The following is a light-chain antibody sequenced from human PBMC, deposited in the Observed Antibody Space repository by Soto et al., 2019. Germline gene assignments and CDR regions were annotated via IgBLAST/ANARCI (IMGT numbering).Light chain of an antibody. CDR1: NGDVGGHNY. J-gene: IGLJ2*01. Sequence: QSALTQPASVSGSPGQSITISCTGTNGDVGGHNYVSWYQQYPGNAPKLMIYTVGDRPSGVSSRFSGSKSGSTASLTISGLRGEDEADYYCTSYANTNSLVFGGGTKLTVL. CDR2: TVG. CDR3: TSYANTNSLV. V-gene: IGLV2-14*03.